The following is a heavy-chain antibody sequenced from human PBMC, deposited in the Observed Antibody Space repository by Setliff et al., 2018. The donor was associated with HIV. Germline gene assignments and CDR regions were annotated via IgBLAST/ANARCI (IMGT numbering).Heavy chain of an antibody. V-gene: IGHV4-34*01. J-gene: IGHJ4*02. D-gene: IGHD3-16*01. CDR3: ARYRGHFDY. Sequence: KPSETLSLTCAVYGGSFSGHYWSWIRQPPGKGLEWIGEINHSGISNFNPSLKSRVTIPIDTPRNQFSLKLSSVTAADTAVFYCARYRGHFDYWGQGTLVTVSS. CDR2: INHSGIS. CDR1: GGSFSGHY.